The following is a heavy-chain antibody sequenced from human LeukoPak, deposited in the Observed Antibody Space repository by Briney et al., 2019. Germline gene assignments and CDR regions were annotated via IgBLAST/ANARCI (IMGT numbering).Heavy chain of an antibody. D-gene: IGHD5-18*01. CDR1: GGTFSSYA. Sequence: ASVKVSCKASGGTFSSYAISWVRQAPGQGLEWMGWISAYNGNTNYAQKLQGRVTMTTDTSTSTAYMELRSLRSDDTAVYYCARPDAAMVILDYWGQGTLVTVSS. CDR3: ARPDAAMVILDY. J-gene: IGHJ4*02. V-gene: IGHV1-18*01. CDR2: ISAYNGNT.